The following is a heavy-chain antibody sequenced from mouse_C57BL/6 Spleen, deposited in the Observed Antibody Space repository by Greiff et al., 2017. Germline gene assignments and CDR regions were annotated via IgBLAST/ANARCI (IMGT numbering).Heavy chain of an antibody. CDR2: IYPRSGNT. D-gene: IGHD2-4*01. V-gene: IGHV1-81*01. Sequence: VQLQESGAELARPGASVKLSCKASGYTFTSYGISWVKQRTGQGLEWIGEIYPRSGNTYYNEKFKGKATLTADKSSSTAYMELRSLTSEDSAVYFCARYDSYWYFDVWGTGTTVTVSS. CDR3: ARYDSYWYFDV. CDR1: GYTFTSYG. J-gene: IGHJ1*03.